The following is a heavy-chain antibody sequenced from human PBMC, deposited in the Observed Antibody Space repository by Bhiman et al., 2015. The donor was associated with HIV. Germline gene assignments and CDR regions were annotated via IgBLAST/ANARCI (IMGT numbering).Heavy chain of an antibody. CDR2: ISDDGSNK. V-gene: IGHV3-30*18. D-gene: IGHD3-3*01. Sequence: QVQLVESGGGVVQPGRSLRLSCAASGFTFSSYGMHWVRQAPGKGLEWVAVISDDGSNKYYADSVKGRFTISRDNSKNTLYLQMNSLRAEDTAVYYCAKDLGESENEEWRRIITIWSDYPAKTHGPSVGAFDIWAKGQWSPVSS. CDR3: AKDLGESENEEWRRIITIWSDYPAKTHGPSVGAFDI. CDR1: GFTFSSYG. J-gene: IGHJ3*02.